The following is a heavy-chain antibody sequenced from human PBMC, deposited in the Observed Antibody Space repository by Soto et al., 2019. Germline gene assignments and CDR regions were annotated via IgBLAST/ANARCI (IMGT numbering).Heavy chain of an antibody. V-gene: IGHV4-34*01. CDR2: INDSGST. Sequence: QVQLQQRGAGLLKPSETLSLTCVVDGESFSGYYWTWIRQPPGKGLEWIGEINDSGSTNHQPSLKSRVTMSIDTSKHQFSLNLRSVTAADTGVYYCAKGGRFPEARYYFLDVWGNGTTVTVSS. J-gene: IGHJ6*03. CDR1: GESFSGYY. D-gene: IGHD3-3*01. CDR3: AKGGRFPEARYYFLDV.